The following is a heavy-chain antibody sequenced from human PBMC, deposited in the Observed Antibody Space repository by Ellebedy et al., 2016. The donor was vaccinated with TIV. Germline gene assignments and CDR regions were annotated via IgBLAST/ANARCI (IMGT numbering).Heavy chain of an antibody. J-gene: IGHJ4*02. Sequence: MPSETLSLTCTVSGGSISSYYWSWIRQPAGKGLEWIGRIYTSGSTNYNPSLKSRVTMSVDTSKNQFSLKLSSVTAADTAVYYCAREDYYGSGSSERNFDYWGQGTLVTVSS. CDR1: GGSISSYY. D-gene: IGHD3-10*01. CDR2: IYTSGST. CDR3: AREDYYGSGSSERNFDY. V-gene: IGHV4-4*07.